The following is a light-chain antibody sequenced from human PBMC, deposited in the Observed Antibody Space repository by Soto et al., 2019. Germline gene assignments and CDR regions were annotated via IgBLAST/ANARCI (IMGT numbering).Light chain of an antibody. V-gene: IGLV2-14*03. Sequence: QSALTQPASVSGSPGQSIAISCTGTSSDIGAYAYVSWYQQHPGKVPKLIVFDVNYRPSGVSSRFSGSKSGNTASLTISGLQAEDEADYYCSSYIRTSAVIFGGGTKLTVL. CDR2: DVN. CDR1: SSDIGAYAY. CDR3: SSYIRTSAVI. J-gene: IGLJ2*01.